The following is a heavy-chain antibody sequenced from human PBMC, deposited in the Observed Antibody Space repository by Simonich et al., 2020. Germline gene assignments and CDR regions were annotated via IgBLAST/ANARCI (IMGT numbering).Heavy chain of an antibody. Sequence: EVQLVESGGGLVQPGRSLRLSCAASGFTLGYYAMQGVRQATGKSRDWVSGISWNSGSIGYADSVKGRFTISRDNAKNSLYLQMNSLRAEDTALYYCAKDVAAAGTEYFQHWGQGTLVTVSS. J-gene: IGHJ1*01. CDR3: AKDVAAAGTEYFQH. CDR1: GFTLGYYA. CDR2: ISWNSGSI. D-gene: IGHD6-13*01. V-gene: IGHV3-9*01.